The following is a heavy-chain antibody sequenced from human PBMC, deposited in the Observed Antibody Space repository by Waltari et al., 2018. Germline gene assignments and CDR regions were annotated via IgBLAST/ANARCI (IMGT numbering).Heavy chain of an antibody. CDR3: ARDKGFYDVLPGRGWFDP. CDR2: IYHTGTT. CDR1: NYSITSGYF. Sequence: QVQLQESGPGLVKPSETLSLTCTVSNYSITSGYFWGWIRQSPGKGLEWIGSIYHTGTTYFNPSVKSRVTISIDTSKKQFSLRLRSVTAADTGVYFCARDKGFYDVLPGRGWFDPWGQGTLVTVSS. V-gene: IGHV4-38-2*02. J-gene: IGHJ5*02. D-gene: IGHD3-9*01.